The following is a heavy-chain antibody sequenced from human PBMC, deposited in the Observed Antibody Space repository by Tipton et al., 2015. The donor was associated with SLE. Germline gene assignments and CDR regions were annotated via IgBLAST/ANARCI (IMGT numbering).Heavy chain of an antibody. CDR2: GFAGGLT. CDR3: ARQRLRLLSPLDA. Sequence: TLSLTCTVSGGSVSTTTYFWNWIRQPAGRGLEWIGRGFAGGLTDYNPSLSSRVTMSLDTSKNQFSLDLTSVTAADTAVYYCARQRLRLLSPLDAWGQGTTVTVS. CDR1: GGSVSTTTYF. J-gene: IGHJ6*02. D-gene: IGHD3-10*01. V-gene: IGHV4-61*02.